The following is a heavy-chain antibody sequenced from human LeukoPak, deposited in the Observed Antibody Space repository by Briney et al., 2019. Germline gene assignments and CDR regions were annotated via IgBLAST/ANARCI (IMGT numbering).Heavy chain of an antibody. J-gene: IGHJ4*02. V-gene: IGHV4-34*01. CDR2: INHSGST. CDR3: ARRMVNFDY. Sequence: KPSETLSLTCAVYGVSFSGYYWSWIRQPPGKGLEWIGEINHSGSTNYNPSLKSRVTISVDTSKNQFSLKLSSVTAADTAVYYCARRMVNFDYWGQGTLVTVSS. D-gene: IGHD3-10*01. CDR1: GVSFSGYY.